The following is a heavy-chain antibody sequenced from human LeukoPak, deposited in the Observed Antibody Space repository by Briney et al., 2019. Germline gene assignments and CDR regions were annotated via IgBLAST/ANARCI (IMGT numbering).Heavy chain of an antibody. J-gene: IGHJ4*02. V-gene: IGHV3-7*01. D-gene: IGHD3-22*01. CDR1: GFTFSSYW. CDR2: IRQDGSER. Sequence: GGSLRLSCAASGFTFSSYWMSWVRQAPGKGLEWVANIRQDGSERYYVDSVKGRFTISRDNAKNSLYLQMNSLRAEDTAVYYCARDLYYDSSGYWDYWGQGTLVTVSS. CDR3: ARDLYYDSSGYWDY.